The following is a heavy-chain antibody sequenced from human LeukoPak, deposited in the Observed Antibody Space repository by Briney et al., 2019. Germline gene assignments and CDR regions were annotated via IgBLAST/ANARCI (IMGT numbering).Heavy chain of an antibody. Sequence: PSETLSLTCTVSGDSISIGSYYWSWIRQPAGKGLEWIGRIYSNGDTKFNPSLKSRVTISLDTSKNQFSLKLSSATAADTAVYYCASRHSKQQPFYYYMDIWGKGTTVTVSS. CDR1: GDSISIGSYY. CDR2: IYSNGDT. J-gene: IGHJ6*03. V-gene: IGHV4-61*02. D-gene: IGHD6-13*01. CDR3: ASRHSKQQPFYYYMDI.